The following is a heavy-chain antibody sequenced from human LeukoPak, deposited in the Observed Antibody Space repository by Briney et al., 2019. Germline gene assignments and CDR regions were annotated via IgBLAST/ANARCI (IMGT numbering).Heavy chain of an antibody. CDR1: GFTFSSYA. CDR3: AKDGGSVVPADTFDY. CDR2: LSGSGGST. D-gene: IGHD2-2*01. V-gene: IGHV3-23*01. Sequence: GGSLRLSCAASGFTFSSYAMSWVRQAPGKGLEWVSALSGSGGSTYYADSVKGRFTISRDNSKNTLYLQMNSLRAEDTAVYYCAKDGGSVVPADTFDYWGQGTLVTVSS. J-gene: IGHJ4*02.